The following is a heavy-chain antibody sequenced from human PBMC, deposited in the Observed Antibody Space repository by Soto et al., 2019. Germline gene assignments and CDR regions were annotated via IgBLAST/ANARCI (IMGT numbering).Heavy chain of an antibody. D-gene: IGHD3-10*01. Sequence: SVKVSCKASGGTFSSYAISWVRQAPGQGLEWMGGIIPIFDTTHYAQKFQGRVTITADKSTNTAYMELSSLRSEDTALYYCASGGDLRHLRTTDYDYGMDVWGQGTTVTASS. V-gene: IGHV1-69*06. J-gene: IGHJ6*02. CDR1: GGTFSSYA. CDR2: IIPIFDTT. CDR3: ASGGDLRHLRTTDYDYGMDV.